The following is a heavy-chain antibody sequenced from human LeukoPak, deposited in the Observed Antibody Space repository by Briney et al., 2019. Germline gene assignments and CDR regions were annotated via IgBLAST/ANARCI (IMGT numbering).Heavy chain of an antibody. CDR3: ARDLRYFDWLSNTNYFDY. V-gene: IGHV4-39*07. D-gene: IGHD3-9*01. J-gene: IGHJ4*02. CDR2: INHSGST. CDR1: GGSISSSSYY. Sequence: SETLSLTCTVSGGSISSSSYYWGWIRQPPGKGLEWIGEINHSGSTNYNPSLKSRVTISVDTSKNQFSLKLSSVTAADTAVYYCARDLRYFDWLSNTNYFDYWGQGTLVTVSS.